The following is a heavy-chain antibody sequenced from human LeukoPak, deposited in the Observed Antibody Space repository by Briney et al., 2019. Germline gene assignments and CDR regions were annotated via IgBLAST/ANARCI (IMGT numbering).Heavy chain of an antibody. CDR3: AREGGPYRPLDY. CDR1: GGSITNTNY. J-gene: IGHJ4*02. CDR2: VNLQGST. Sequence: SETLSLTCGVSGGSITNTNYWTWVRQPPGKGLEWIGEVNLQGSTNYNPFLMGRVAISVDTSENHISLQLTSVTAADTAVYYCAREGGPYRPLDYSGQGTLVTVSS. V-gene: IGHV4-4*02.